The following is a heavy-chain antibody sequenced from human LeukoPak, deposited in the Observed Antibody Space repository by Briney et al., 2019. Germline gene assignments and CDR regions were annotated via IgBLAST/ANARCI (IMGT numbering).Heavy chain of an antibody. J-gene: IGHJ3*01. Sequence: QPGGPLRLSCAASGSTFSDYWMHWVRQAPGKGLVWVSRINSDGSSTIYADSVKGRFTISRDNAKNTLYLQMNSLRAEDTAVYYCARLSSDRAFVLWGQGAMVSVSS. V-gene: IGHV3-74*01. CDR2: INSDGSST. CDR1: GSTFSDYW. D-gene: IGHD3-22*01. CDR3: ARLSSDRAFVL.